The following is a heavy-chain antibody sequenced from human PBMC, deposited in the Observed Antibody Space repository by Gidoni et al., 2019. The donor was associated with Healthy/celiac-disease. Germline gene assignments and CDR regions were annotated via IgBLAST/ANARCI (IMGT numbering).Heavy chain of an antibody. V-gene: IGHV3-7*01. Sequence: EVQLVESGGGLVQPGGSLRLSCAASGFTFSSYWMSWVRQAPGKGLEWVANIKQDGSEKYYVDSVKGRFTISRDNAKNSLYLQMNSLRAEDTAVYYCAREDRSFLEWLPIDYWGQGTLVTVSS. D-gene: IGHD3-3*02. CDR1: GFTFSSYW. CDR3: AREDRSFLEWLPIDY. J-gene: IGHJ4*02. CDR2: IKQDGSEK.